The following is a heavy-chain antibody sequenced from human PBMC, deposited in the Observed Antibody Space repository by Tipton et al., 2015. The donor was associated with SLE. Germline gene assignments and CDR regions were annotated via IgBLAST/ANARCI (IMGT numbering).Heavy chain of an antibody. Sequence: TLSLTCTVSGGSISSYYWSWIRQPPGKGLEWIGEINHSGSTNYNPSLKSRVTISVDTSKNQFSLKLSSVTAADTAMYYCARGNYYYDSSGYYYIYWGQGTLVTVSS. V-gene: IGHV4-34*01. CDR2: INHSGST. CDR3: ARGNYYYDSSGYYYIY. CDR1: GGSISSYY. J-gene: IGHJ4*02. D-gene: IGHD3-22*01.